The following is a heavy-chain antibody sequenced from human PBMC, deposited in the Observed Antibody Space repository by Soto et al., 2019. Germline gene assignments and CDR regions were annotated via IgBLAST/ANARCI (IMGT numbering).Heavy chain of an antibody. CDR1: GFTFSSYG. V-gene: IGHV3-30*18. D-gene: IGHD6-13*01. J-gene: IGHJ6*02. CDR3: ANGGAAGRGDYYYGMDV. CDR2: ISYDGSNK. Sequence: GGSLRLSCAASGFTFSSYGMHWVRQAPGKGLEWVAVISYDGSNKYYADSVKGRFTISRDNSKNTLYLQMNSLRAEDTAVYYCANGGAAGRGDYYYGMDVWGQGTTVTVSS.